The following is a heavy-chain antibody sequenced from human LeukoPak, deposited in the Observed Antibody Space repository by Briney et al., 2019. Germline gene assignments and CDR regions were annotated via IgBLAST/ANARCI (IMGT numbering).Heavy chain of an antibody. CDR3: ARGRTGAAALDF. CDR1: GGSFSGHY. D-gene: IGHD2-2*01. Sequence: SETLSLTCAVYGGSFSGHYWTWIRQAPGKGLEWIGESTHTGSTNYNPSLKSRVSISVDTSKNQFSLKLTSVSAADTAVYHCARGRTGAAALDFWGPGTPVTVSS. V-gene: IGHV4-34*01. J-gene: IGHJ4*02. CDR2: STHTGST.